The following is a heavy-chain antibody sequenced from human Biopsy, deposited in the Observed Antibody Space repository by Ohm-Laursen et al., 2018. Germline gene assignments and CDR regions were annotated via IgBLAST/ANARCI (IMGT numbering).Heavy chain of an antibody. CDR2: ISDRGTT. CDR3: ARLYRLDDYWNDDPPDAFDV. J-gene: IGHJ3*01. V-gene: IGHV4-59*01. CDR1: GGSMSGDY. D-gene: IGHD3-3*01. Sequence: SQTLSLTCTVSGGSMSGDYWSWIRQSPRKGLEWIGHISDRGTTNSNPSPRGRITISVDTSKNQFSLKLNSVSAAGTALFFCARLYRLDDYWNDDPPDAFDVWGPGTMVTVSS.